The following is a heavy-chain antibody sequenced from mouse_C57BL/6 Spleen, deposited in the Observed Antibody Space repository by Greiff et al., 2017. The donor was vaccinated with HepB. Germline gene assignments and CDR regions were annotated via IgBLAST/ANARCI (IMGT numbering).Heavy chain of an antibody. CDR3: ARWEAMDY. J-gene: IGHJ4*01. CDR1: GFTFSSYA. Sequence: DVMLVESGGGLVKPGGSLKLSCAASGFTFSSYAMSWVRQTPEKRLEWVATISDGGSYTYYPDNVKGRFTISRDNAKNNLYLQMSHLKSEDTAMYYCARWEAMDYWGQGTSVTVSS. V-gene: IGHV5-4*03. D-gene: IGHD4-1*01. CDR2: ISDGGSYT.